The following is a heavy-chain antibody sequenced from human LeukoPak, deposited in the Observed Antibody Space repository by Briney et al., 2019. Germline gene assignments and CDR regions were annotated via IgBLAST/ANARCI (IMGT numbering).Heavy chain of an antibody. CDR3: AKSRVYYYGSGSYFDY. CDR2: ISGSGGST. V-gene: IGHV3-23*01. Sequence: GGSLRLSCAASGFTFSSYAMSWVRQAPGKVLEWVSAISGSGGSTYYADSVKGRFTISRDNSKNTLYLQMNSLRAEDTAVYYCAKSRVYYYGSGSYFDYWGQGTLVTVST. J-gene: IGHJ4*02. CDR1: GFTFSSYA. D-gene: IGHD3-10*01.